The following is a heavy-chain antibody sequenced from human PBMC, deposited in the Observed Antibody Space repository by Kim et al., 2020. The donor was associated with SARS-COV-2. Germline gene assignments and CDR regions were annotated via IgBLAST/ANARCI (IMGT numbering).Heavy chain of an antibody. CDR3: ARDLLWFGELNDAFDI. CDR1: GYTFTGYY. Sequence: ASVKVSCKASGYTFTGYYMHWVRQAPGQGLEWMGRINPNSGGTNYAQKFQGRVTMTRDTSISTAYMELSRLRSDDTAVYYCARDLLWFGELNDAFDIWGQGTMVTVSS. D-gene: IGHD3-10*01. V-gene: IGHV1-2*06. J-gene: IGHJ3*02. CDR2: INPNSGGT.